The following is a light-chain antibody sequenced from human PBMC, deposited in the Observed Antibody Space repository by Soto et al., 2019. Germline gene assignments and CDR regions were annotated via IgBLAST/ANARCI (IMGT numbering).Light chain of an antibody. CDR3: QSYDSSLSGYYV. Sequence: QAVVTQPPSVSGAPGQRVTISCTGSSSNIGAGYDVQWYQQLPGTAPKLLIYGNSNRPSGVPDRFSGSKSGTSASLAITGLQAEDEPDYYCQSYDSSLSGYYVFGTGTKLTVL. V-gene: IGLV1-40*01. CDR2: GNS. CDR1: SSNIGAGYD. J-gene: IGLJ1*01.